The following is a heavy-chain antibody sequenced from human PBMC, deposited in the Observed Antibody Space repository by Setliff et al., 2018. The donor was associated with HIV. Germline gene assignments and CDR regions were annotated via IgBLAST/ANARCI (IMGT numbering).Heavy chain of an antibody. CDR2: IRYDDTYK. V-gene: IGHV3-30*02. D-gene: IGHD6-19*01. Sequence: GESLKISCAASAFTFSSYGMHWVRQAPGKGLEWVAFIRYDDTYKFYADSVKGRFTISRDNSKNTLHLQMNSLRVVDTAVYFCAKNLYRSPWSPLDYWGQGALVTVSS. J-gene: IGHJ4*02. CDR1: AFTFSSYG. CDR3: AKNLYRSPWSPLDY.